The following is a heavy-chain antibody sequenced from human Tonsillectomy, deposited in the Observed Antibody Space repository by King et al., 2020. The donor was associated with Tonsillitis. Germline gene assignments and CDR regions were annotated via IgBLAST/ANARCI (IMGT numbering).Heavy chain of an antibody. J-gene: IGHJ4*01. V-gene: IGHV1-8*01. CDR1: GDTFSTYD. CDR3: AIGKWYYFEF. Sequence: EQLVQSGAELKRPGASVTISCEASGDTFSTYDVNWVRQAAGQGLEWIGWLSPNTEKTAHAQKLQGRLSMTVNTSMTTAYLKLNTLRSDDSAIYFCAIGKWYYFEFWGRGTQVTVSS. D-gene: IGHD2-8*01. CDR2: LSPNTEKT.